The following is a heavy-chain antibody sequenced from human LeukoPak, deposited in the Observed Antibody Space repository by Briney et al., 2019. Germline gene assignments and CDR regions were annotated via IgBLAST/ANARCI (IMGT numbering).Heavy chain of an antibody. Sequence: PSETLSLTCTVSGGSISSYYWSWIRQPPGKGLEWIGYIYHSGSTNYNPSLKSRVTISVDTSKNQFSLKLSSVTAADTAVYYCARHDYGDYLNYYYYYGMDVWGQGTTVTVSS. V-gene: IGHV4-59*08. CDR2: IYHSGST. CDR3: ARHDYGDYLNYYYYYGMDV. D-gene: IGHD4-17*01. J-gene: IGHJ6*02. CDR1: GGSISSYY.